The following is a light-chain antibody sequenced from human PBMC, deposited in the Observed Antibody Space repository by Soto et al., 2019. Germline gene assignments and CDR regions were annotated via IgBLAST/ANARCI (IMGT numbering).Light chain of an antibody. Sequence: DVVMTQSPLSLPVTLGQPASISCRSSQSLVYSDGKTYLNWFQQRPGQSPRRLIYNVSNRDSGVPARFSGSGSGTDFTLTISRVEAEDVADYYCMQGTHWPPYTFGQGTKLEIK. CDR3: MQGTHWPPYT. CDR1: QSLVYSDGKTY. CDR2: NVS. V-gene: IGKV2-30*01. J-gene: IGKJ2*01.